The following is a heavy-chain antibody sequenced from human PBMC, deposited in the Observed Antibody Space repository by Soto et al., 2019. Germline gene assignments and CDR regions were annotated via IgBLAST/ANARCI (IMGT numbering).Heavy chain of an antibody. CDR3: ARVSYVWGSYSTQTIDY. Sequence: QVQLQESGPGLVKPSQTLSLTCTVSGGSISSGGYYWSWIRQHPGKGLEWIGYIYYSGSTYYNPSLKSRVNISVDTSKNQFSLKLSSVTAADTAVYYCARVSYVWGSYSTQTIDYWGQGTMVTVSS. J-gene: IGHJ4*02. D-gene: IGHD3-16*01. CDR1: GGSISSGGYY. V-gene: IGHV4-31*03. CDR2: IYYSGST.